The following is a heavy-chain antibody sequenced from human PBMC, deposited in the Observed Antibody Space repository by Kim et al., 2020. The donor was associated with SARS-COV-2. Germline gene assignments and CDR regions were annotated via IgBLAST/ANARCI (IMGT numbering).Heavy chain of an antibody. CDR3: ARIPAQRVHSAFDP. J-gene: IGHJ5*02. D-gene: IGHD1-1*01. V-gene: IGHV3-53*01. Sequence: ADSVKGRFTISRDNSKNTLYLQMNSLRAEDTAVYYCARIPAQRVHSAFDPWGQGTLVTVSS.